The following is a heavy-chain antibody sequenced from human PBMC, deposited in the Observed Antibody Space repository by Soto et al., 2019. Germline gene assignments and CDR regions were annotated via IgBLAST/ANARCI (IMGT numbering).Heavy chain of an antibody. V-gene: IGHV3-30*18. CDR1: GFTFSSYG. Sequence: GGSLRLSCAASGFTFSSYGMHWVRQAPGKGLEWVAVISYDGSNKYYADSVKGRFTISRDNSKNTLYLQMNSLRAEDTAVYYCAKSPSYTVHFDYCGQGTLVTVS. J-gene: IGHJ4*02. CDR3: AKSPSYTVHFDY. D-gene: IGHD1-26*01. CDR2: ISYDGSNK.